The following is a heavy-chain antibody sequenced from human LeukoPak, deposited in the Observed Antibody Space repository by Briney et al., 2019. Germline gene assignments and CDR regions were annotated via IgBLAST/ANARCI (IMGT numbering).Heavy chain of an antibody. V-gene: IGHV4-61*02. D-gene: IGHD5-24*01. Sequence: RPSETLSLTCTVSGNSISSGDNYWSWIRQPAGKGLEWIGRIYTSGSTNYNPSLKSRVTISGDTSKNQFSLRLSSVTAADTAVYYCARALWDGYNTPFDYWGQGTLVTVSS. CDR1: GNSISSGDNY. J-gene: IGHJ4*02. CDR3: ARALWDGYNTPFDY. CDR2: IYTSGST.